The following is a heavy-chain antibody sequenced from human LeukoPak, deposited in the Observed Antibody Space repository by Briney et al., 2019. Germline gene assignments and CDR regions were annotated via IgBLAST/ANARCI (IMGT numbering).Heavy chain of an antibody. CDR2: IYTSGST. CDR1: GGSISSYY. Sequence: PSETLSLTCTVSGGSISSYYWSWIRQPAGKGLEWIGRIYTSGSTNYNRSLKSRVTMSVDTSKNQFSLKLSSVTAADTAVYYCARGPPRVTMIVVVITTHFDYWGQGTLVTVSS. CDR3: ARGPPRVTMIVVVITTHFDY. J-gene: IGHJ4*02. V-gene: IGHV4-4*07. D-gene: IGHD3-22*01.